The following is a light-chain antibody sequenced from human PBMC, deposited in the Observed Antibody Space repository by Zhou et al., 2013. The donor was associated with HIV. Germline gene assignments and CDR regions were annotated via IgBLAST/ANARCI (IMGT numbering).Light chain of an antibody. CDR3: QHYGNSGT. J-gene: IGKJ1*01. V-gene: IGKV3D-15*01. CDR2: AAS. Sequence: EVLMTQSPATLSVSPGERATLSCRVNQRVGNNIAWFQQKRGQAPRLLIYAASTRATGIPDRFSGSGSGTDFTLTISRLEPDDFAVYYCQHYGNSGTFGQGTKVEIK. CDR1: QRVGNN.